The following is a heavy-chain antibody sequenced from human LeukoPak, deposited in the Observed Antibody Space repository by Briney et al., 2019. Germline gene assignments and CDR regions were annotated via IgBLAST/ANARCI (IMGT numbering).Heavy chain of an antibody. CDR3: AKDAKKYSSAWYEDY. V-gene: IGHV3-30*02. D-gene: IGHD6-19*01. CDR2: IRYDGSNK. Sequence: PGGSLRLSCAASGFTFSSYGMHWVRQAPGKGLEWVAFIRYDGSNKNFVDSLKGRFTISRDNSKNTLYLQMHSLRAEGTAVYYCAKDAKKYSSAWYEDYWGQGTLVTVSS. CDR1: GFTFSSYG. J-gene: IGHJ4*02.